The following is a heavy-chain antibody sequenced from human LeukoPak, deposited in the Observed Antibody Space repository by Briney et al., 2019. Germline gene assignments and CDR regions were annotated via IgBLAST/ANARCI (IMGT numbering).Heavy chain of an antibody. CDR1: GYRFTSYW. J-gene: IGHJ4*02. CDR3: ARPYCSSTSCYDPYITVPPTLDY. Sequence: GESLKISCKGSGYRFTSYWIGWVRQMPGKGLEWMGIIYPGDSDTRYSPSFQGQVTISADKSISTAYLQWSSLKASDTAMYYCARPYCSSTSCYDPYITVPPTLDYWGQGTLVTVS. V-gene: IGHV5-51*01. CDR2: IYPGDSDT. D-gene: IGHD2-2*01.